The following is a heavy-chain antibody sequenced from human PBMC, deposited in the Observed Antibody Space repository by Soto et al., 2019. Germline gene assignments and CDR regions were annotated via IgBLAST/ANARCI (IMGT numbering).Heavy chain of an antibody. CDR3: ASGTRTNDYVWGSYRYGFDY. Sequence: SETLSLTCTVSGGSISSGGYYWSWIRQHPGKGLEWIGYIYYSGSTYYTPSLKSRVTISVDTSKNQFSLKLSSVTAADTAVYYCASGTRTNDYVWGSYRYGFDYCGQGTLVTVSS. V-gene: IGHV4-31*03. CDR1: GGSISSGGYY. D-gene: IGHD3-16*02. J-gene: IGHJ4*02. CDR2: IYYSGST.